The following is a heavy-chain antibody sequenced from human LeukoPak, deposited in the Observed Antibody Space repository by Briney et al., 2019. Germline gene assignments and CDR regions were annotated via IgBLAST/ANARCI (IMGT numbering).Heavy chain of an antibody. CDR3: ASSGSYRFDY. CDR2: ISWNSGTI. Sequence: GGSLRLSCAASGFTFDDYVMNWVRQAPGKGLEWVSGISWNSGTIGYADSVKGRFTISRDNAKNSLYLQMNSLRDEDTAVYYCASSGSYRFDYWGQGTLVTVSS. J-gene: IGHJ4*02. D-gene: IGHD1-26*01. V-gene: IGHV3-9*01. CDR1: GFTFDDYV.